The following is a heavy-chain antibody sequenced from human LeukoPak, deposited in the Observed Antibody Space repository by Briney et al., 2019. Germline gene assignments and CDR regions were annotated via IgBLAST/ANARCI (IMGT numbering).Heavy chain of an antibody. J-gene: IGHJ3*02. CDR3: ARAVGTMIVVRPSNAFDI. V-gene: IGHV1-2*02. D-gene: IGHD3-22*01. CDR1: GYTFTGYY. CDR2: INPNSGGK. Sequence: ASVKVSCKASGYTFTGYYMHWVRQAPGQGLEWMGWINPNSGGKNYAQKFQGRVTMTRDTSISTAFMELSRLRSDDTAVYYCARAVGTMIVVRPSNAFDIWGQGTMVTVSS.